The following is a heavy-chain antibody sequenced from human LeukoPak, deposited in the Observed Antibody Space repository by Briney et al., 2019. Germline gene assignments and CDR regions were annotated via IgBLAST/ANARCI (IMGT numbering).Heavy chain of an antibody. CDR1: GYSISSGYY. CDR2: IYHSGST. J-gene: IGHJ6*03. V-gene: IGHV4-38-2*01. Sequence: PSETLSLTCAVSGYSISSGYYCGWIRQAPGKGLEWIGSIYHSGSTYYNPSLKSRVTISVDTSKNQFSLKLSSVTAADTAVYYCARDHDYSYYYYYMDVWGKGTTVTVSS. D-gene: IGHD4-11*01. CDR3: ARDHDYSYYYYYMDV.